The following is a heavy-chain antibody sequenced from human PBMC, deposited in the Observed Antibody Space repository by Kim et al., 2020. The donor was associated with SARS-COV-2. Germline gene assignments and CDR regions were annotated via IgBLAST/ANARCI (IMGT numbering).Heavy chain of an antibody. J-gene: IGHJ4*02. Sequence: GGSLRLSCAASGFTFDDYAMHWVRQAPGKGLEWVSGISWNSGSIGYADSVKGRFTISRDNAKNSLYLQMNSLRAEDTALYYCAKLGMGTPVGSGYVDYWGQGTLVTVSS. D-gene: IGHD2-15*01. CDR2: ISWNSGSI. CDR1: GFTFDDYA. CDR3: AKLGMGTPVGSGYVDY. V-gene: IGHV3-9*01.